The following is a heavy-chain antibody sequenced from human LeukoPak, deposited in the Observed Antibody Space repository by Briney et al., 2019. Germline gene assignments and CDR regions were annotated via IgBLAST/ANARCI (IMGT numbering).Heavy chain of an antibody. CDR2: IYYSGST. J-gene: IGHJ4*02. CDR1: GGSISSGDYY. D-gene: IGHD3-10*01. Sequence: PSETLSLTCTVSGGSISSGDYYWRWLRQPPGTGLEWIGYIYYSGSTYYNPSLKSRVTISVDTSKNQFSLKLSSVTAADTAVYYCAVEGSGSYEFDYWGQGTLVTVSS. CDR3: AVEGSGSYEFDY. V-gene: IGHV4-30-4*08.